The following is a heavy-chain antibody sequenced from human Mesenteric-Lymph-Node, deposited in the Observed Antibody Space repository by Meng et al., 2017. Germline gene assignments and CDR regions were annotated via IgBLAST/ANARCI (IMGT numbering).Heavy chain of an antibody. J-gene: IGHJ4*02. CDR3: ARDLQRFSMMRGIIHGVVADY. CDR1: GFTFNSFA. V-gene: IGHV3-33*01. Sequence: GESLKIPCAASGFTFNSFAIHWVRQAPGKGLEWVALIWYDGSKKSYADSVKGRFTIARDNSKNTLFLEMSRLRVDDTAVYYCARDLQRFSMMRGIIHGVVADYWGQGTLVTVSS. CDR2: IWYDGSKK. D-gene: IGHD3-10*01.